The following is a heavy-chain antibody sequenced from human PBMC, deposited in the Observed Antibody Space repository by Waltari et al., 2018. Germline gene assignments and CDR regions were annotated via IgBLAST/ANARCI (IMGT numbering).Heavy chain of an antibody. CDR1: GGSISSSSYY. V-gene: IGHV4-39*01. CDR2: IYYGGRP. Sequence: QLQLQESGPGLVKPSETLSLTCTVSGGSISSSSYYWGWTRQPPGKGLEWIGSIYYGGRPYYNPSLKSRVTISVDPSKNQFSLKRSSVTAADTAVYYCARHIAAGNWFDPWGQGTLVTVSS. CDR3: ARHIAAGNWFDP. D-gene: IGHD6-6*01. J-gene: IGHJ5*02.